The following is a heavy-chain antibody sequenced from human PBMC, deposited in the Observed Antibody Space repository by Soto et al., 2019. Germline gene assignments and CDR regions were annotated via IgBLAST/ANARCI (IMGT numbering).Heavy chain of an antibody. CDR2: IYYSGST. J-gene: IGHJ5*02. CDR3: AREKRRDYIWGSYDNWFDP. V-gene: IGHV4-31*03. D-gene: IGHD3-16*01. Sequence: SETLSLTCTVSGGSISSGGYYWSWIRQHPGKGLEWIGYIYYSGSTYYNPSLKSRVTISVDTSKNQFSLKLSSVTAADTAVYYCAREKRRDYIWGSYDNWFDPWGQGTLVTVSS. CDR1: GGSISSGGYY.